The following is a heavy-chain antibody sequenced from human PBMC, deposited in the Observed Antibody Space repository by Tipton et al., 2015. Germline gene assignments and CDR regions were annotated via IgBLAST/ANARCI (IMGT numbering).Heavy chain of an antibody. CDR3: AKVFSYCDKGVCRGSGGFDY. J-gene: IGHJ4*02. CDR2: ISYDGSKE. Sequence: SLRLSCAASGFTFRIFGMHWVRQAPGKGLEWVAAISYDGSKEYYSDSLRGRITISRDNSKNTLYLEMNSLRVEDTAVFHCAKVFSYCDKGVCRGSGGFDYWGQGTLVTASS. D-gene: IGHD2-21*01. CDR1: GFTFRIFG. V-gene: IGHV3-33*06.